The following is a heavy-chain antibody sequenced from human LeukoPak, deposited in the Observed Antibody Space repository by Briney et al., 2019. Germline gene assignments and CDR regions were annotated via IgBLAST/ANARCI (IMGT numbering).Heavy chain of an antibody. CDR3: ARGVVAAAGTYYYYYGMDV. J-gene: IGHJ6*02. CDR1: GFTFSSYS. V-gene: IGHV3-21*01. D-gene: IGHD6-13*01. Sequence: GGSVRLSCAASGFTFSSYSMNWVRQAPGKGLEWVSSISSSSSYIYYADSVKGRFTISRDNAKNSLYLQMNSLRAEDTAVYYCARGVVAAAGTYYYYYGMDVWGQGTTVTVSS. CDR2: ISSSSSYI.